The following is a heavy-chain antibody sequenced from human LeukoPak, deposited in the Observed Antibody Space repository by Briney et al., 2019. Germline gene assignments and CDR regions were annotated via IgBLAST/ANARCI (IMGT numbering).Heavy chain of an antibody. D-gene: IGHD2-15*01. CDR3: ARVDGSCSGGSCPSGNWFDP. CDR2: IFYSGST. CDR1: GGSISTSNYY. Sequence: KPSETLSLTCTVSGGSISTSNYYWGWIRQPPGKGLEWIGNIFYSGSTYYSPSLRSRVTISLDTSRNQFSLKLNSVTAADTAVYYCARVDGSCSGGSCPSGNWFDPWGQGTLVTVSS. J-gene: IGHJ5*02. V-gene: IGHV4-39*07.